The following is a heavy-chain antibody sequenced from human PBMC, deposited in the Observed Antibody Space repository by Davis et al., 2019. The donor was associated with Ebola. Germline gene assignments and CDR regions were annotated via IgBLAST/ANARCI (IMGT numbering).Heavy chain of an antibody. V-gene: IGHV3-30*18. CDR1: GFTFSSYG. Sequence: GGSLRLSCAASGFTFSSYGMHWVRQAPGKGLEWAAVISYDGSNKYYADSVKGRFTISRDNSKNTLYLQMNSLRAEDTAVYYCAKDRYGYSSGSDSYFDYWGQGTLVTVSS. D-gene: IGHD6-19*01. CDR2: ISYDGSNK. CDR3: AKDRYGYSSGSDSYFDY. J-gene: IGHJ4*02.